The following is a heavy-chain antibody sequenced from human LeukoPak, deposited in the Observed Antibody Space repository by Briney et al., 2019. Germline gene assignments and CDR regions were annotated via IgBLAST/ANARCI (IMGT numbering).Heavy chain of an antibody. J-gene: IGHJ4*02. V-gene: IGHV3-53*01. CDR2: IESGGRT. CDR1: GFTVSSTY. D-gene: IGHD5-18*01. CDR3: ARENGHIYGYAFLDQ. Sequence: GGSLRLSCAASGFTVSSTYMSWVRQAPGKGLEWVSVIESGGRTYYADSVKGRFTISKDSSKNTLYLQMNSLRAEDTAFYFCARENGHIYGYAFLDQWGQGTLVTVSS.